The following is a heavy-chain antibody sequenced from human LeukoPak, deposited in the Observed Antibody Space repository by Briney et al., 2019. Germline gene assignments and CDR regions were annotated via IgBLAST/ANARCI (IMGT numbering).Heavy chain of an antibody. CDR1: GGSISSHY. J-gene: IGHJ4*02. Sequence: SETLSLTCTVSGGSISSHYWSWIRQPPGKGLEWIGYIYYSGTTNYNPSLKSRVTISVDTSKNQFSLKLSSVAAADTAVYYCARGVYIAAAQYGYWGQGTLVTVSS. V-gene: IGHV4-59*11. CDR3: ARGVYIAAAQYGY. D-gene: IGHD6-13*01. CDR2: IYYSGTT.